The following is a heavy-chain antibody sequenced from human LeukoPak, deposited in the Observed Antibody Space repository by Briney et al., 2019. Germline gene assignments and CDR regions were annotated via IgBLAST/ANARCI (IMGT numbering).Heavy chain of an antibody. Sequence: GGSLRLSCAASGSTFRTYSVHWVRQAPGKGLEWVAVISYDVSNKYYADSVKGRFTISRDNSKNTLYLQMNSLRAEDTAVYYCAKEVGITTAGLVAFEDWGQGTLVTVSS. CDR2: ISYDVSNK. D-gene: IGHD6-13*01. CDR1: GSTFRTYS. J-gene: IGHJ4*02. V-gene: IGHV3-30*18. CDR3: AKEVGITTAGLVAFED.